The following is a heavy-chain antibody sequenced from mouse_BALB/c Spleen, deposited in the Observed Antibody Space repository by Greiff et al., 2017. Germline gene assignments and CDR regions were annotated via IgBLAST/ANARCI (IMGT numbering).Heavy chain of an antibody. CDR1: GYSFTSYW. V-gene: IGHV1S126*01. CDR2: IDPSDSET. D-gene: IGHD1-1*01. J-gene: IGHJ3*01. CDR3: AREGYYGSSPWFAY. Sequence: QVQLKQSGPQLVRPGASVKISCKASGYSFTSYWMHWVKQRPGQGLEWIGMIDPSDSETRLNQKFKDKATLTVDKSSSTAYMQLSSPTSEDSAVYYCAREGYYGSSPWFAYWGQGTLVTVSA.